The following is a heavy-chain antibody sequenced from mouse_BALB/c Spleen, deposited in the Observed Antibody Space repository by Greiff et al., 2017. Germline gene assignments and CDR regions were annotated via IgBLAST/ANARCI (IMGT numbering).Heavy chain of an antibody. J-gene: IGHJ4*01. V-gene: IGHV1-5*01. CDR3: TRDYGRDYYAMDY. CDR2: IYPGNSDT. CDR1: GYSFTSYW. D-gene: IGHD1-1*01. Sequence: VQLKESGTVLARPGASVKMSCKASGYSFTSYWMHWVKQRPGQGLEWIGAIYPGNSDTSYNQKFKGKAKLTAVTSASTAYMELSSLTNEDSAVYCCTRDYGRDYYAMDYWGQGTSVTVSS.